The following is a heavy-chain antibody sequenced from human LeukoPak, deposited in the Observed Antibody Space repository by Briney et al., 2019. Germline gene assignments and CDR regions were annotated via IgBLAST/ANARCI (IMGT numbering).Heavy chain of an antibody. J-gene: IGHJ6*02. CDR3: ARDRLWFGEFYYGMDV. V-gene: IGHV4-59*01. CDR2: IYCSGST. CDR1: AVSISSYY. D-gene: IGHD3-10*01. Sequence: PSETLSLTCTVSAVSISSYYWSWIRQPPGKGLEGIGYIYCSGSTNYNPSLKSRATISVDTSNNQFSLKLSSVTAADTAVYYCARDRLWFGEFYYGMDVWGQGTTVTVSS.